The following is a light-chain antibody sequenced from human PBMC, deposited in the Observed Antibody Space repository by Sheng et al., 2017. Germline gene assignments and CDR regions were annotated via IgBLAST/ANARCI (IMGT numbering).Light chain of an antibody. CDR2: GAS. V-gene: IGKV3-20*01. Sequence: EIVLTQSPGTLSLSPGERATLSCRASQSIRDNYLAWYQQKPGQAPRVLISGASNRATGIPDRFSGSGSGTDFTLIISRLEPEDIAVYYCQQYDSSSWTFGQGTKVEIK. J-gene: IGKJ1*01. CDR1: QSIRDNY. CDR3: QQYDSSSWT.